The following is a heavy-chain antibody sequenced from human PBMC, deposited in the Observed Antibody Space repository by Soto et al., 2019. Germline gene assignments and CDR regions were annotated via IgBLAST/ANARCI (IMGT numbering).Heavy chain of an antibody. V-gene: IGHV4-34*01. CDR2: IDYTGST. CDR3: ARVGYSSSWYKEYYYYGMDV. CDR1: GGSFSAYH. J-gene: IGHJ6*02. Sequence: SETLSLTCAVYGGSFSAYHWSWIRQPPGKGLEWIGEIDYTGSTNFKPSLRGRVTMSVDTSRNQFSLKLSSVTAADTEVYYCARVGYSSSWYKEYYYYGMDVWGQGTTVNVS. D-gene: IGHD6-13*01.